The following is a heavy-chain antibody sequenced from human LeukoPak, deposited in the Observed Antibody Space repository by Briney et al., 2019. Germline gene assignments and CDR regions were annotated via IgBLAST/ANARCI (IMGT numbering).Heavy chain of an antibody. CDR2: ITRNGDST. CDR1: GFTFSTSD. V-gene: IGHV3-64*04. Sequence: VQPGGSLRLSCSASGFTFSTSDMHWVRQAPDKGMEYVSVITRNGDSTYYVDSVKGRFTISRDNSKNTLYLQMNSLRAEDTAVYYCAKNMVLWFGELLSIDYWGQGTLVTVSS. D-gene: IGHD3-10*01. CDR3: AKNMVLWFGELLSIDY. J-gene: IGHJ4*02.